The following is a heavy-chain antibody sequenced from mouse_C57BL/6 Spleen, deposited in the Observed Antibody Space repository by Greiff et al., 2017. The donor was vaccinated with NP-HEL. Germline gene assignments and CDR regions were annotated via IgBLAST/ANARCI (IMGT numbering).Heavy chain of an antibody. CDR3: TRSNSNYWYLDD. CDR2: IYPGDSDT. J-gene: IGHJ1*03. Sequence: EVQLQQSGPVLARPGASVKMSCKTSGYTFTSYWMHWVKQRPGQGLEWIGAIYPGDSDTSYNQKFKGKAKLTAVTSASTAYMELSSLTNEDSAVYYCTRSNSNYWYLDDWGTGTTVTVSS. CDR1: GYTFTSYW. V-gene: IGHV1-5*01. D-gene: IGHD2-5*01.